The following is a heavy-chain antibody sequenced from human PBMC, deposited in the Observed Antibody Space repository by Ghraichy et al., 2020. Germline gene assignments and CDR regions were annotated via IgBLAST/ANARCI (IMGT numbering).Heavy chain of an antibody. CDR2: INDSGST. V-gene: IGHV4-34*01. J-gene: IGHJ4*02. Sequence: SETLSLTCAVYNGSFRGHYWSWIRQPPGKGLEWIGEINDSGSTNYNPSLKSRVTISVDTSKKQFSLNLSSVTAADTAVYYCAKGRDYYNFLSGYYSSDYWGQGNLVTVSS. D-gene: IGHD3-3*01. CDR3: AKGRDYYNFLSGYYSSDY. CDR1: NGSFRGHY.